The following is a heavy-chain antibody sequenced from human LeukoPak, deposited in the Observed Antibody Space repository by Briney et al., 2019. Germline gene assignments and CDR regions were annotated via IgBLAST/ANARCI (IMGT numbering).Heavy chain of an antibody. CDR2: IGAYNGYT. Sequence: ASVKVSCKASGYTFSSFGINWVRQAPGQGLEWMGWIGAYNGYTNYAQKFQGRVTVTTDTSTSTAYMELRSLRSDDTAVYYCARDPAPATAPPGWFDPWGQGTLVTVSS. J-gene: IGHJ5*02. D-gene: IGHD2-2*01. V-gene: IGHV1-18*01. CDR1: GYTFSSFG. CDR3: ARDPAPATAPPGWFDP.